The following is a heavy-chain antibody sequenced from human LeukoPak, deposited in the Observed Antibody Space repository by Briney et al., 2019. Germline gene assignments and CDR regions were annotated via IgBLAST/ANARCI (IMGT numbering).Heavy chain of an antibody. D-gene: IGHD1-26*01. V-gene: IGHV3-33*08. CDR3: ARDAADAGRYRASWFDP. CDR2: IWYDGSNK. Sequence: GGSLRLSCAASGFTFSSYDMNWVRQAPGKGLEWVAVIWYDGSNKYYADSVKGRFTISRDNSKNTLYLQMNSLRAEDTAVYYCARDAADAGRYRASWFDPWGQGTLVTVSS. J-gene: IGHJ5*02. CDR1: GFTFSSYD.